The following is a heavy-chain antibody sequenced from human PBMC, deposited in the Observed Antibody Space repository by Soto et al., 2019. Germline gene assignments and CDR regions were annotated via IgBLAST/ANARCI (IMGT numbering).Heavy chain of an antibody. D-gene: IGHD1-26*01. CDR2: ISYDGSNK. CDR3: AKDEVGAVYYYSHGMDV. V-gene: IGHV3-30*18. CDR1: GFPFSSYG. Sequence: SLRLSCAASGFPFSSYGMHWVRQAPGKGLEWVAVISYDGSNKYYADSVKGRFTISRDNSKNTLYLQMNSLRAEDTAVYYCAKDEVGAVYYYSHGMDVWGQGTTVTVSS. J-gene: IGHJ6*02.